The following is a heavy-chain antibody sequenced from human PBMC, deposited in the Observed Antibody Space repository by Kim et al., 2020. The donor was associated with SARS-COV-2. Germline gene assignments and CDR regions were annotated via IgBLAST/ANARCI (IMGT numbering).Heavy chain of an antibody. Sequence: RVTISVDTSKNQFSLKLSSVTAADTAVYYCARGHRKQLGSGYYRGDYFDYWGQGTLVTVSS. J-gene: IGHJ4*02. V-gene: IGHV4-34*01. CDR3: ARGHRKQLGSGYYRGDYFDY. D-gene: IGHD5-12*01.